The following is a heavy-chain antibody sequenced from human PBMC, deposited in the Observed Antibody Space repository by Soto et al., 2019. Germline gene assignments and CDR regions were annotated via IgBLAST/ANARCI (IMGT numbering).Heavy chain of an antibody. CDR1: GGSFSGYY. D-gene: IGHD3-16*01. CDR2: INHSGST. Sequence: QVQLQHWGAGLLKPSETLSPTCAVYGGSFSGYYWSWIRQPPGKGLEWIGEINHSGSTNHNPSLKSRVTISVDMFTNQFSLKLSSVTAADTAVYYWASGDSMSTSIDYWGQGTLVTVSS. J-gene: IGHJ4*02. CDR3: ASGDSMSTSIDY. V-gene: IGHV4-34*01.